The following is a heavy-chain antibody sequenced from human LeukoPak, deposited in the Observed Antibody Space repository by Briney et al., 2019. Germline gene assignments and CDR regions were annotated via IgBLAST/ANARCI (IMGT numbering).Heavy chain of an antibody. Sequence: PGGSLRLSCAASGFTFSTYEMNWVRQAPGKGLEWVSYISSSGSAINYADSVKGRFTISRDNAKNSLYLQMNSLRAEDTAVYYCARVPCGTCFANWFDPWGQGTLVTASS. J-gene: IGHJ5*02. D-gene: IGHD2-15*01. V-gene: IGHV3-48*03. CDR2: ISSSGSAI. CDR1: GFTFSTYE. CDR3: ARVPCGTCFANWFDP.